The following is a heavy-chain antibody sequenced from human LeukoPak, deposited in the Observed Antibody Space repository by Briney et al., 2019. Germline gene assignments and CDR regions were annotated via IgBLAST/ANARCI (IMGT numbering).Heavy chain of an antibody. CDR2: MNPNSGNT. J-gene: IGHJ4*02. CDR3: AAEYPATGDVGFDY. CDR1: GYTFTSYD. D-gene: IGHD7-27*01. Sequence: GASVKVSCTASGYTFTSYDINWVRQATGQGLEWMGWMNPNSGNTNYAQKFQERVTITRDMSTSTAYMELSSLRSEDTAVYYCAAEYPATGDVGFDYWGQGTLVTVSS. V-gene: IGHV1-8*01.